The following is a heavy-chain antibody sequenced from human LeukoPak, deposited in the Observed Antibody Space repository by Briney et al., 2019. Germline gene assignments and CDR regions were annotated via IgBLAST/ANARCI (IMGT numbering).Heavy chain of an antibody. CDR1: GYTFTSYD. CDR3: ANTYDYVWGSYRD. CDR2: MNPNSGNT. V-gene: IGHV1-8*01. Sequence: GASVKVSCKASGYTFTSYDINWVRQATGQGLEWMGWMNPNSGNTGYAQKFQGRVTMTRNTPISTAYMELSSLRSEDTAVYYCANTYDYVWGSYRDWGQGTLVTVSS. J-gene: IGHJ4*02. D-gene: IGHD3-16*02.